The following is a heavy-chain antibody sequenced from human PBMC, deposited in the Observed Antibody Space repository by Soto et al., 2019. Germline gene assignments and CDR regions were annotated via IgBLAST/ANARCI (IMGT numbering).Heavy chain of an antibody. Sequence: QVQLQQWGAGLLKPSETLSLTCAVYGGSFSGYYWSWIRQPPGKGLEWIGEINHSGSTNYNPSLKSRVTISVDTSKNQFSLKLSSVTAADTAVYYCARRRVVVVAAPRGQIDYWGQGTLVTVSS. CDR1: GGSFSGYY. J-gene: IGHJ4*02. D-gene: IGHD2-15*01. CDR2: INHSGST. V-gene: IGHV4-34*01. CDR3: ARRRVVVVAAPRGQIDY.